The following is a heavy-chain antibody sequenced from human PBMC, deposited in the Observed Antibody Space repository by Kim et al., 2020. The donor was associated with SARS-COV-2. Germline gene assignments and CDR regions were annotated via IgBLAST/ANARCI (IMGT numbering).Heavy chain of an antibody. CDR3: ATTTPFITMVRGVIIRGPNGFDP. V-gene: IGHV1-24*01. CDR2: FDPEDGET. Sequence: ASVKVSCKVSGYTLTELSMHWVRQAPGKGLEWMGGFDPEDGETIYAQKFQGRVTMTEDTSTDTAYMELSSLRSEDTAVYYCATTTPFITMVRGVIIRGPNGFDPWGQGTLVTVSS. J-gene: IGHJ5*02. D-gene: IGHD3-10*01. CDR1: GYTLTELS.